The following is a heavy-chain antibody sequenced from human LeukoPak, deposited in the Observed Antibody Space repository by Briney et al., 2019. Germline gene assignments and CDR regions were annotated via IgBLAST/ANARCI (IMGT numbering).Heavy chain of an antibody. D-gene: IGHD3-10*01. CDR1: GGSISSYY. CDR3: AREIWFGDRNWFDP. CDR2: IDTSGNT. J-gene: IGHJ5*02. V-gene: IGHV4-4*07. Sequence: PSETLSLTCTVSGGSISSYYWSWIRQPAGKGLEWIGRIDTSGNTNYKPSLKSRVTISVDTSKNQFSLKLSSVTAADTAVYYCAREIWFGDRNWFDPWGQGTLVTVSS.